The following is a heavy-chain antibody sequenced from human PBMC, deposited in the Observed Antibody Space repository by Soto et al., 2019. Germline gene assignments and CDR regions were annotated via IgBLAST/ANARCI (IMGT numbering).Heavy chain of an antibody. CDR3: ARGYSNYGN. D-gene: IGHD4-4*01. Sequence: SETLSLTCTVSGGSVSSSSYYWGWIRQPPGKGLEWIGSIYYSGSTYYNPSLKSRVTISVDTSKNQFSLKLSSVTAADTAVYYCARGYSNYGNWGQGTLVTVSS. V-gene: IGHV4-39*07. CDR2: IYYSGST. J-gene: IGHJ4*02. CDR1: GGSVSSSSYY.